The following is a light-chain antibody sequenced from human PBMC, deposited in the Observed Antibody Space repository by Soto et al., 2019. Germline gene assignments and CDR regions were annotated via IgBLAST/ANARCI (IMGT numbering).Light chain of an antibody. J-gene: IGLJ2*01. V-gene: IGLV2-14*01. CDR3: SSYTSSSTPKV. Sequence: QSVLTQPASVSGSPGQSITISCTGTSSNVGGYNYVSWYQQHPGKAPKLMIYDVSNRPSGVSTRFSGSKSGNTASLTISGLQAEDEADYYCSSYTSSSTPKVFGGGTQLTVL. CDR1: SSNVGGYNY. CDR2: DVS.